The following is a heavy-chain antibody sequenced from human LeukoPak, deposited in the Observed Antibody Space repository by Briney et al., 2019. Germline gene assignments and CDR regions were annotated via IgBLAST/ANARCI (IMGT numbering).Heavy chain of an antibody. Sequence: SETLSLTCAVSGDSISGSYWSWIRQPPGKGLEWIGFLSYSGTTSYNPSLKSRVTISEDTSKNQFSLKLSSVTAADTAVYYCASSSSWFYLDYWGQGTLVTVSS. J-gene: IGHJ4*02. V-gene: IGHV4-59*08. CDR1: GDSISGSY. CDR3: ASSSSWFYLDY. D-gene: IGHD6-13*01. CDR2: LSYSGTT.